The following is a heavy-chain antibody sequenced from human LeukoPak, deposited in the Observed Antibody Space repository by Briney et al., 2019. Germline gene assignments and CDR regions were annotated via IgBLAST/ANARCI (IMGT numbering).Heavy chain of an antibody. J-gene: IGHJ6*03. CDR3: ARDRPGIAAAGMDV. CDR2: ISSSSSYI. V-gene: IGHV3-21*01. CDR1: GFTFSSYS. D-gene: IGHD6-13*01. Sequence: PGGSLRLSCAASGFTFSSYSMNWVRQAPGKGLEWVSSISSSSSYIYYADSVKGRYTISRDTAKNSLYLQMNSLRAEDTAVYYCARDRPGIAAAGMDVWGKGTTVTVSS.